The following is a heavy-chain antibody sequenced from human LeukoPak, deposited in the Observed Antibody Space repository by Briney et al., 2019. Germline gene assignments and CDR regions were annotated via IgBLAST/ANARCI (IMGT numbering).Heavy chain of an antibody. CDR3: ARWREPVRYFDY. V-gene: IGHV3-30-3*01. D-gene: IGHD1-14*01. CDR1: GFTFSSYW. Sequence: GGSLRLSCAASGFTFSSYWMSWVRQAPGKGLEWVAVISHDGSNKYYADSLRGRFTISRDNSKNTLYLQMNNLRTEDTAVYYCARWREPVRYFDYWGQGTLVTVSS. CDR2: ISHDGSNK. J-gene: IGHJ4*02.